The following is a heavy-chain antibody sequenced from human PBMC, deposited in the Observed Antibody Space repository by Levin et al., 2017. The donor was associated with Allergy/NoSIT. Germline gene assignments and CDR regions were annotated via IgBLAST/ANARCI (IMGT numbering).Heavy chain of an antibody. CDR3: AHRRRYSIVAGRSDWYFDL. D-gene: IGHD6-6*01. CDR2: IYWDDDK. J-gene: IGHJ2*01. Sequence: SGPTLVKPPQTLTLTCTFSGFSLSTSGVGVGWIRQPPGKALEWLALIYWDDDKRYSPSLKSRLTITKDTSNNQVVLTMTNMDPVDTATYYCAHRRRYSIVAGRSDWYFDLWGRGTLVTVSS. V-gene: IGHV2-5*02. CDR1: GFSLSTSGVG.